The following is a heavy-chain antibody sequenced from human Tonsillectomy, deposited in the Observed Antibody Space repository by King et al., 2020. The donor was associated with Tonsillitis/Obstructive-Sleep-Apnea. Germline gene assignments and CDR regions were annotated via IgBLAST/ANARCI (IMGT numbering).Heavy chain of an antibody. Sequence: VQLVESGIEVKKTGASVKVSCRHSGYTFIRYGISWVRQAPGQGLEWLGWISAMNGKTNFAQKFRDRVTLATDTSTRTAYMELRSLRSDDTAVYYYTREAAYTTYDEIDYWGQGTLVTVSS. V-gene: IGHV1-18*04. CDR2: ISAMNGKT. D-gene: IGHD5-12*01. CDR1: GYTFIRYG. CDR3: TREAAYTTYDEIDY. J-gene: IGHJ4*02.